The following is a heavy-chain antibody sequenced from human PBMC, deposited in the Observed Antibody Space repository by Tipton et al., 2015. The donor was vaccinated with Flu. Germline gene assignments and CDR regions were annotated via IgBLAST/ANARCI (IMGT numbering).Heavy chain of an antibody. V-gene: IGHV1-18*01. D-gene: IGHD3-22*01. CDR3: ARDRYRYYYDSSGFSVGY. CDR1: GYTFTSYG. CDR2: ISAYNGNT. J-gene: IGHJ4*02. Sequence: QLVQSGAEVKKPGASVKVSCKASGYTFTSYGISWVRQALGQGLEWMGWISAYNGNTNYAQKLQGRVTMTTDTSTSTAYMELRSLRSDDTAVYYCARDRYRYYYDSSGFSVGYWGQGTLVTVSS.